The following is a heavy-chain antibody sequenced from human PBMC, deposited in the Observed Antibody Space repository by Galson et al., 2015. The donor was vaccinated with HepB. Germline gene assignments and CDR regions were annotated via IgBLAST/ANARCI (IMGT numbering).Heavy chain of an antibody. CDR2: INAGNGNT. V-gene: IGHV1-3*01. CDR3: ARGGFDY. Sequence: SVKVSCKASGYTFTSYAMHWVRQAPGQRLEWMGWINAGNGNTKYSRKFQGRVTITRDTSASTAYMELSSLRSEDTAVYYCARGGFDYWGQGTLVTVSS. J-gene: IGHJ4*02. CDR1: GYTFTSYA.